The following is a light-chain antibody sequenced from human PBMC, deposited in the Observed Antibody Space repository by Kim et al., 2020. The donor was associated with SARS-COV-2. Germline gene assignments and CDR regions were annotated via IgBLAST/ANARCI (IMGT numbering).Light chain of an antibody. CDR2: LEGSGSY. CDR3: ETWDSNARA. CDR1: SGHSSYI. V-gene: IGLV4-60*03. J-gene: IGLJ3*02. Sequence: SSVKLTCTLSSGHSSYIIAWHQQQPGKAPRFLMKLEGSGSYNKGSGVPDRFSGSSSGADRYLTISNLQSEDEADYYCETWDSNARAFGGGTQLTVL.